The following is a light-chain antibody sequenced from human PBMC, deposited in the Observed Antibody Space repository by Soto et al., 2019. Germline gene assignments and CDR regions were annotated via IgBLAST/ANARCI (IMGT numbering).Light chain of an antibody. V-gene: IGKV3-20*01. CDR1: QSVSSSY. Sequence: EIVLTQSPGTLSLSPGERATLSCRASQSVSSSYLAWYQQKPGQAPRLLIYGASSRATGIPDRFSGSGSGTDFTLIISRLEPEDFAGYYCQQYGGSPRLTFGGGTKVEI. CDR2: GAS. J-gene: IGKJ4*01. CDR3: QQYGGSPRLT.